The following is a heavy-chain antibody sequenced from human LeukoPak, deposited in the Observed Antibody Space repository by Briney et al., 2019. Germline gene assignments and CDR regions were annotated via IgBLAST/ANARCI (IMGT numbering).Heavy chain of an antibody. CDR2: MNPNSGNT. CDR3: ARRRRLTGYYSDNWFDP. V-gene: IGHV1-8*01. D-gene: IGHD3-9*01. J-gene: IGHJ5*02. CDR1: GYTFTSYD. Sequence: ASVKVSCKASGYTFTSYDINWVRQATGQGLEWMGWMNPNSGNTGYAQKFQGRVTMTRNTSISTAYMELSSLRSEDTAVYYCARRRRLTGYYSDNWFDPWGQGTLVTVSS.